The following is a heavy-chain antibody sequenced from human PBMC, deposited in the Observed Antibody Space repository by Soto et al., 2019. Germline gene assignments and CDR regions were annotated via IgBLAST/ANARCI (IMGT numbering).Heavy chain of an antibody. J-gene: IGHJ5*02. V-gene: IGHV4-31*03. D-gene: IGHD2-15*01. CDR2: IYYSGST. Sequence: SETLSLTCTVSGGSISSGGYYWSWIRQHPGKGLEWIGYIYYSGSTYYNPSLKSRVTISVDTSKNQFSLKLSSVTAEDTAVYYGASIVVVAATVNNWFDPGGQGTLVTVSS. CDR1: GGSISSGGYY. CDR3: ASIVVVAATVNNWFDP.